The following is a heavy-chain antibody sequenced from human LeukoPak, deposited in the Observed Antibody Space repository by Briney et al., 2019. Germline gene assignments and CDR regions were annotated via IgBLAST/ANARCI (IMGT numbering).Heavy chain of an antibody. J-gene: IGHJ4*02. D-gene: IGHD2-2*02. V-gene: IGHV1-46*01. CDR3: ARLPARAIPPQGFDY. Sequence: ASVKVSCKASGYTFTSYYMHWVRQAPGQGLEWMGIINPSGGSTSYAQKFQGRVTMTRDTSTSTVYMEPSSLRSEDTAVYYCARLPARAIPPQGFDYWGQGTLVTVSS. CDR2: INPSGGST. CDR1: GYTFTSYY.